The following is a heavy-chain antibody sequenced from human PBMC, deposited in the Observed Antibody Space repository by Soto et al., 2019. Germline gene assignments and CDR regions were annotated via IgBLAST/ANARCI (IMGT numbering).Heavy chain of an antibody. CDR3: ARVSYYNFWSVYCFDY. J-gene: IGHJ4*02. CDR2: IYYSGST. V-gene: IGHV4-61*01. CDR1: GGSVSSGSYY. Sequence: SETLSLTCTVSGGSVSSGSYYWSWIRQPPGKGLEWIGYIYYSGSTNYNPSLKSRVTISVDTSKNQFSLKLGSVTAADTAGYYCARVSYYNFWSVYCFDYWGQETLVTVSS. D-gene: IGHD3-3*01.